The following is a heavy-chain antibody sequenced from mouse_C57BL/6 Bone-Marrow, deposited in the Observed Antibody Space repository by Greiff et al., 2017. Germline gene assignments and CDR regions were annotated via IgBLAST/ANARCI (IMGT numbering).Heavy chain of an antibody. CDR2: ISSGGSYT. J-gene: IGHJ1*03. D-gene: IGHD2-5*01. CDR3: ARNSNYWYFDV. V-gene: IGHV5-6*02. CDR1: GFTFSSYG. Sequence: EVKLVESGGDLVKPGGSLKLSCAASGFTFSSYGMSWVRQTPDKRLEWVATISSGGSYTYYPDSVQGRFTISRDNAKNTLYLQMSSLKSEDTAMYYCARNSNYWYFDVWGTGTTVTVSS.